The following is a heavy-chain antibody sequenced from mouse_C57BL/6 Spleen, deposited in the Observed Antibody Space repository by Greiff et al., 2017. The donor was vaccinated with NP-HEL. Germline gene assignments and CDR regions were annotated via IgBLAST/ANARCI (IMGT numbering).Heavy chain of an antibody. V-gene: IGHV3-6*01. D-gene: IGHD4-1*01. CDR3: ARGANWDYRDY. Sequence: EVQLQESGPGLVKPSQSLSLTCSVTGYSITSGYYWNWIRQFPGNKLEWMGYISYDGSNNYNPSLKNRIAITRDTAKNPFFLKLNSVTTEDTATYYCARGANWDYRDYWGQGTTLTVSS. CDR2: ISYDGSN. J-gene: IGHJ2*01. CDR1: GYSITSGYY.